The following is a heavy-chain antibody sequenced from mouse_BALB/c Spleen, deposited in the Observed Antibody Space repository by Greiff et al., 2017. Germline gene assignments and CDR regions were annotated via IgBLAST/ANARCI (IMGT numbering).Heavy chain of an antibody. D-gene: IGHD1-1*02. CDR1: GFTFNTYA. CDR2: IRSKSNNYAT. CDR3: VREGWSYAMDY. Sequence: DVMLVESGGGLVQPKGSLKLSCAASGFTFNTYAMHWVCQAPGKGLEWVARIRSKSNNYATYYADSVKDRFTISRDDSQSMLYLQMNNLKTEDTAMYYCVREGWSYAMDYWGQGTSVTVSS. J-gene: IGHJ4*01. V-gene: IGHV10-3*03.